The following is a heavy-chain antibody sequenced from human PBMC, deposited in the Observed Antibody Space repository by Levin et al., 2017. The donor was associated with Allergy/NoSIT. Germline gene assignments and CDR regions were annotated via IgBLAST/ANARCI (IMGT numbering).Heavy chain of an antibody. Sequence: SQTLSLPCAISGDSVSSNSAAWNWIRQSPSRGLEWLGRTYYRSKWYNDYAVSVKSRITINPDTSKNQFSLQLNSVTPEDTAVYYCARDVVGAPRRGGGGFDYWGQGTLVTVSS. V-gene: IGHV6-1*01. D-gene: IGHD1-26*01. CDR2: TYYRSKWYN. CDR3: ARDVVGAPRRGGGGFDY. CDR1: GDSVSSNSAA. J-gene: IGHJ4*02.